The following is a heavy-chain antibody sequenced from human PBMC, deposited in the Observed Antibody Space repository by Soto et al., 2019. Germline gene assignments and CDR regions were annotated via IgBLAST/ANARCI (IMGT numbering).Heavy chain of an antibody. CDR2: IYNSGNT. CDR3: ARGSDGVWNWFDP. Sequence: TXETRSLTCAVSGCSISSGFYSWSWIRQPPGQGLEWIGYIYNSGNTYYNPSLMSRVTISVDRSQNHFSLKLTSVTAADTAVYYCARGSDGVWNWFDPWGQGTQVTVSS. CDR1: GCSISSGFYS. J-gene: IGHJ5*02. D-gene: IGHD2-21*02. V-gene: IGHV4-30-2*01.